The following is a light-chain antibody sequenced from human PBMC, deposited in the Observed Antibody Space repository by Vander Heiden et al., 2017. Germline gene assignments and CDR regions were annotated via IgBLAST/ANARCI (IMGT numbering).Light chain of an antibody. CDR2: GNS. V-gene: IGLV1-40*01. Sequence: QSVLTQPPSVSGAPGQRVTISCTGSSSNIGAGYDVHWYQQLPATAPKLLIYGNSNRPSGVPDRCSGSKSGTSASLAITGLQAEDEADDYCQSYDSSLSGSGVFGGGTKLTVL. CDR1: SSNIGAGYD. CDR3: QSYDSSLSGSGV. J-gene: IGLJ2*01.